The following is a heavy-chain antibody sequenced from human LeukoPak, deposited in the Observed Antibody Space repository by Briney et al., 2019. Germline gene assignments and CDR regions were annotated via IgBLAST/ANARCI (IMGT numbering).Heavy chain of an antibody. V-gene: IGHV4-30-2*01. D-gene: IGHD6-13*01. Sequence: SQTLSLTCAVSGGSISSGGYSWSWIRQPPGKGLEWIGYIYHSGSTYYNPSLKSRVTISVDRSKNQFSLQMNSVTPEDTAVYYCARGDIAAAGDPFDYWGQGTLVTVSS. CDR3: ARGDIAAAGDPFDY. CDR2: IYHSGST. J-gene: IGHJ4*02. CDR1: GGSISSGGYS.